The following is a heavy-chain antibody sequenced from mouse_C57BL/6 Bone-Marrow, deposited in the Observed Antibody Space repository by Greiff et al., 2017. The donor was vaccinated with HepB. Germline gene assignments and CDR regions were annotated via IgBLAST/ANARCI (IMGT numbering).Heavy chain of an antibody. CDR2: IYPRSGNT. J-gene: IGHJ2*01. D-gene: IGHD1-1*01. CDR3: AREIPYYYGSSYENY. V-gene: IGHV1-81*01. Sequence: VKLMESGAELARPGASVKLSCKASGYTFTSYGISWVKQRTGQGLEWIGEIYPRSGNTYYNEKFKGKATLTADKSTRTAYMELRSLTSEDSAVYFCAREIPYYYGSSYENYWGQGTTLTVSS. CDR1: GYTFTSYG.